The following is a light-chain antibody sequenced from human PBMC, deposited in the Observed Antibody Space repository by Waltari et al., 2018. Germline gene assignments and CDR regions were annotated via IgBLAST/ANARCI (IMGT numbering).Light chain of an antibody. CDR1: GL. J-gene: IGLJ2*01. CDR3: CGYGGTFTSV. V-gene: IGLV2-23*01. CDR2: DSY. Sequence: ALTQPSSVSGSPGQSITVSCSDSGLAPWYQQHPGKAPRLTIYDSYKRPSGVSDRFSGSQSGTTASLTISGLQAEDEGVYYCCGYGGTFTSVFGGGTKVTVL.